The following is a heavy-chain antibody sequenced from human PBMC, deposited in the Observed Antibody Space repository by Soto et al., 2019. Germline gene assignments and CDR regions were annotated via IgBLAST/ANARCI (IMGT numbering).Heavy chain of an antibody. V-gene: IGHV3-11*01. CDR3: ARDGLDYYGLDV. J-gene: IGHJ6*02. CDR1: GFTLSDYY. Sequence: QVQLVESGGGLVKPGESLRLSCAASGFTLSDYYMTWVRQTPGKGLEWISYISSTGGTVNYADSVKGRFTISRDNIKNSLFLQMTSLRDEDTAVHYCARDGLDYYGLDVWGQGTTVTVSS. CDR2: ISSTGGTV.